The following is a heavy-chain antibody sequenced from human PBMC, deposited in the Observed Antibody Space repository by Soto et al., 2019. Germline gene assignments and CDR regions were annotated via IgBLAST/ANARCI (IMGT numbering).Heavy chain of an antibody. V-gene: IGHV3-21*04. CDR1: GFTFSSYS. J-gene: IGHJ4*02. CDR3: ARELESRNTYFDS. Sequence: GGSLRLSCAASGFTFSSYSMNWVRQAPGKGLEWVAAISGSGGGTYYTDAVRGRFTFFRDNSKNTLWLQMDSLSVQDTAFSCCARELESRNTYFDSWGRGSLVTVSS. D-gene: IGHD3-3*01. CDR2: ISGSGGGT.